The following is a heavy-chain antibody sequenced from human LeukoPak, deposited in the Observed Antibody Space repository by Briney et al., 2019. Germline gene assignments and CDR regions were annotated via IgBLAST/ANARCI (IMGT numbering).Heavy chain of an antibody. Sequence: KPSETLSLTRTVSGGSISSSSYYWGWIRQPPGKGLEWIGSIYYSGSTYYNPSLKSRVTISVDTSKNQFSLKLSSVTAADTAVYYCARGRLWGSGWFDPWGQGTLDTVSS. CDR3: ARGRLWGSGWFDP. CDR2: IYYSGST. D-gene: IGHD5-18*01. CDR1: GGSISSSSYY. J-gene: IGHJ5*02. V-gene: IGHV4-39*01.